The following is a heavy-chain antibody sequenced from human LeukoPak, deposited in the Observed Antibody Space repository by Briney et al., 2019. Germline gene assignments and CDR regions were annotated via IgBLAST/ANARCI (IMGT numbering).Heavy chain of an antibody. CDR1: GFIFSNYG. V-gene: IGHV3-23*01. J-gene: IGHJ4*02. Sequence: PGGSLRISCAASGFIFSNYGMNLVRQAPGKGLEWVSGIGVGGTTYYADSVKGRFTISRDTSKNTLYLQMNSLRAEDTAVYYCAKAQGYYDCWGQGTLVTVSS. CDR3: AKAQGYYDC. CDR2: IGVGGTT. D-gene: IGHD3-22*01.